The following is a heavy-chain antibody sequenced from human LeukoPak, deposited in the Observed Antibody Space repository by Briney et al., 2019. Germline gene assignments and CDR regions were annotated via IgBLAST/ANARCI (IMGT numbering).Heavy chain of an antibody. CDR3: ARGEDGYNTFDY. Sequence: SETLSLTCTVSGGSISSYYWSWIRQPPGKGLEWIGYIYYSGSTNYNPSLKSRVTISVDMSKNQFSLKLSSVTAADTAVYYCARGEDGYNTFDYWGQGTLVSVSS. V-gene: IGHV4-59*01. J-gene: IGHJ4*02. CDR1: GGSISSYY. D-gene: IGHD5-24*01. CDR2: IYYSGST.